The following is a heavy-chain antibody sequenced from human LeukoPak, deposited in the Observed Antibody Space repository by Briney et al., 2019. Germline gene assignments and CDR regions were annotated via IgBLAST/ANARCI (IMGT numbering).Heavy chain of an antibody. D-gene: IGHD3-22*01. J-gene: IGHJ3*02. Sequence: GESLKISCKGSGYSFTSYWIGWVRQMPGKGLEWMGIIYPGDSYTRYSPSFQGQVTISADKSISTAYLQWSSLKASDTAMYYCARLGRGMYYYDGSVAPGDAFDIWGQGTMVTVSS. V-gene: IGHV5-51*01. CDR2: IYPGDSYT. CDR1: GYSFTSYW. CDR3: ARLGRGMYYYDGSVAPGDAFDI.